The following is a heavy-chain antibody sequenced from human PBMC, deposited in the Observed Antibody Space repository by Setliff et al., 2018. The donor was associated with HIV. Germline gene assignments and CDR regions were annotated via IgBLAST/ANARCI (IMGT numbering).Heavy chain of an antibody. CDR1: AVPFSNYY. Sequence: PSETLSLTCGLNAVPFSNYYWNWIRQSPEKGLEWIVEVNHNGNINYNPSLQSRVTISRDPSTKQFSLKMTSMTAADTAVYYCTVYNTGSSKDHYWGQGTPVTVSS. V-gene: IGHV4-34*01. D-gene: IGHD2-8*02. CDR2: VNHNGNI. J-gene: IGHJ4*02. CDR3: TVYNTGSSKDHY.